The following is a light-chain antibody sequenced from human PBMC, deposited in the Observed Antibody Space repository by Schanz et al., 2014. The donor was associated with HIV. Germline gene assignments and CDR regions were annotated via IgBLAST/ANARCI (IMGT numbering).Light chain of an antibody. CDR2: GTS. J-gene: IGKJ1*01. V-gene: IGKV3D-15*01. CDR3: QQFYTSSWT. Sequence: EIVMTQFPATLSVSPGGTATLSCRGRQTVANNLAWYQQKPAQAPRLLIYGTSNRATGIPVRFSGSGSGTDFTLTISRLEPEDLAVYFCQQFYTSSWTF. CDR1: QTVANN.